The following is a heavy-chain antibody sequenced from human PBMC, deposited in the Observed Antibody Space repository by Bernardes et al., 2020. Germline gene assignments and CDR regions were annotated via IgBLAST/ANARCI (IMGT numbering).Heavy chain of an antibody. J-gene: IGHJ5*02. CDR3: ARDRGHTVTTYPAKYNWFDP. V-gene: IGHV4-59*01. CDR1: GGSISSYY. Sequence: SETLSLTCTVSGGSISSYYWSWIRQPPGKGLEWIGYIYYSGSTNYNPSLKSRVTISVDTSKNQFSLKLSSVTAADTAVYYCARDRGHTVTTYPAKYNWFDPWGQGTLVTVSS. CDR2: IYYSGST. D-gene: IGHD4-17*01.